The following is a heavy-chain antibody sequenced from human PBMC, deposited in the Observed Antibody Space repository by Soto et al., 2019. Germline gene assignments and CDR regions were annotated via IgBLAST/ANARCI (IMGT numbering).Heavy chain of an antibody. D-gene: IGHD1-1*01. V-gene: IGHV4-34*01. Sequence: LSLTCAVYGGSFSGYYWSWIRQPPGKGLEWIGEINHSGSTNYNPSLKSRVTISVDTSKNQFSLKLSSVTAADTAVYYCARSSFFAPKLERALGIDPWGQGTLVTVSS. J-gene: IGHJ5*02. CDR1: GGSFSGYY. CDR2: INHSGST. CDR3: ARSSFFAPKLERALGIDP.